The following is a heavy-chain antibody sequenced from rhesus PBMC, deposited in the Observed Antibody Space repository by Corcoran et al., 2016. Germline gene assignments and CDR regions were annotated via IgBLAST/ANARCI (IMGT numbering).Heavy chain of an antibody. CDR2: IGDDDVLI. CDR1: GFPLRALS. D-gene: IGHD6-25*01. Sequence: EGQLVASGGGLATPGGSLRLSCVASGFPLRALSVHWVRQPPGNVLGWSTSIGDDDVLIFADSVKGRFTISRASSRNTVSLQLNSLREEDTAVYQCATERGGWNYFDYWGQGVLVAVSS. J-gene: IGHJ4*01. CDR3: ATERGGWNYFDY. V-gene: IGHV3-103*01.